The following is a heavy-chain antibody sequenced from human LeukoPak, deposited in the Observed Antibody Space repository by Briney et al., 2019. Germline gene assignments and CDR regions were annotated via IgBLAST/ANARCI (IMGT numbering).Heavy chain of an antibody. Sequence: ASVKVSCKVSGYTLTELSMHWVRQAPGRGLGRMGGFDPEDGETIYAQKFQGRVTMTEDTSTDTAYMELSSLRSEDTAVYYCATALYVWGSYRHDYWGQGTLVTVSS. CDR1: GYTLTELS. D-gene: IGHD3-16*02. J-gene: IGHJ4*02. CDR2: FDPEDGET. V-gene: IGHV1-24*01. CDR3: ATALYVWGSYRHDY.